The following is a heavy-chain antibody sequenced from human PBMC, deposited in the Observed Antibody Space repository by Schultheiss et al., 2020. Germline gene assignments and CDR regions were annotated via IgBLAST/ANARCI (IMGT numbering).Heavy chain of an antibody. V-gene: IGHV4-59*12. Sequence: SQPLSLTCTVSGGSISSYYWSWIRQPPGKGLEWIGYIYYSGSTNYNPSLKSRVTISVDTSKNQFSLKLSSVTAADRAVYYCARESKTYDGSGYYIDYWGQGTLATVSS. CDR2: IYYSGST. CDR1: GGSISSYY. D-gene: IGHD3-22*01. J-gene: IGHJ4*02. CDR3: ARESKTYDGSGYYIDY.